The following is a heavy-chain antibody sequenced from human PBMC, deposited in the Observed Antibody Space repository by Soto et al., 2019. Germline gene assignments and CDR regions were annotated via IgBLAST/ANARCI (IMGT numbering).Heavy chain of an antibody. V-gene: IGHV3-23*01. CDR2: ISGSGGST. D-gene: IGHD4-4*01. CDR3: AKDRLYSNYYYYMDV. Sequence: GGSLRLSCAASGFTFSSYAMSWVRQAPGKGLEWVSAISGSGGSTYYEDSGKGRCTISRDNSKNTLYLQMNSLRAEDTAVYYCAKDRLYSNYYYYMDVWGKGTTVTVSS. J-gene: IGHJ6*03. CDR1: GFTFSSYA.